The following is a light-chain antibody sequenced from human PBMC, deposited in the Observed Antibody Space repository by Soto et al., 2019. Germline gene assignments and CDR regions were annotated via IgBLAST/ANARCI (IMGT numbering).Light chain of an antibody. CDR3: QQANSFPIP. Sequence: DIQMPQSPSTLSGSVGDRVTITCRASQTISSWLAWYQQKPGKAPKLLIYAASSLQSGVPSRFSGSGSGTDFTLTISSLQPEDFATYYCQQANSFPIPFCQGTRLEIK. CDR2: AAS. CDR1: QTISSW. J-gene: IGKJ5*01. V-gene: IGKV1-12*01.